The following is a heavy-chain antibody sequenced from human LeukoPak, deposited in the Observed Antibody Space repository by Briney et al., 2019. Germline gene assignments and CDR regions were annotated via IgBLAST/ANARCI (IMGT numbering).Heavy chain of an antibody. CDR3: ASRIATAGSVDY. V-gene: IGHV3-53*01. J-gene: IGHJ4*02. CDR2: IYSSGST. D-gene: IGHD6-13*01. CDR1: GFTVGTKY. Sequence: GGSLRLSCAASGFTVGTKYMSWVRQAPGKGLEWVSVIYSSGSTYYADSVKGRFTISRDNSKNTLHLQMNTLRAEDTAVYYCASRIATAGSVDYWGQGTLVTVSS.